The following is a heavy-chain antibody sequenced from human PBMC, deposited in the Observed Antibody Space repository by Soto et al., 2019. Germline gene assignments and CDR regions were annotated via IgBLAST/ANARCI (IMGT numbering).Heavy chain of an antibody. CDR3: ARGGDAAAVDAFDI. CDR2: IGTAGDT. V-gene: IGHV3-13*01. D-gene: IGHD6-13*01. Sequence: EVQLVESGGGLVQPGGSLRLSCAASGFTFSSYDMHWVRQATGKGLEWVSAIGTAGDTYYPGSVKGRFTISRENAKNSLYLQMSSLRAGETAVYYCARGGDAAAVDAFDIWGQGTMVTVSS. CDR1: GFTFSSYD. J-gene: IGHJ3*02.